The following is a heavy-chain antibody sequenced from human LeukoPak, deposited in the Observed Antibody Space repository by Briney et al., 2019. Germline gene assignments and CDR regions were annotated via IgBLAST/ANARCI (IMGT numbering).Heavy chain of an antibody. V-gene: IGHV3-64*01. J-gene: IGHJ5*02. D-gene: IGHD6-13*01. CDR3: ASSIAAAGFDP. CDR1: GFTFSSYA. CDR2: VSSNGGST. Sequence: GGSLRLSCAASGFTFSSYAMHWVRQAPGKGLENVSAVSSNGGSTYYANSVKGRFTISRDNSKNTLYLQMGSLRAEDMAVYYCASSIAAAGFDPWGQGTLVTVSS.